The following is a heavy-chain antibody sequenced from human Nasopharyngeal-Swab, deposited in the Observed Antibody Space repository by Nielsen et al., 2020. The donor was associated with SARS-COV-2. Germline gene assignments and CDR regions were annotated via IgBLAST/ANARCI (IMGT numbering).Heavy chain of an antibody. CDR3: ASEPGGMAAPGKHFDP. Sequence: ASVKVSCKPSGYTFTTYYMHWVRQAPGQGLEWMGVITPSGGTTNYARKFRGRVTMTRDPSTSTVYLDLSSLKSEDTAVYFCASEPGGMAAPGKHFDPWGQGTLVTVSS. CDR2: ITPSGGTT. J-gene: IGHJ5*02. D-gene: IGHD6-13*01. CDR1: GYTFTTYY. V-gene: IGHV1-46*01.